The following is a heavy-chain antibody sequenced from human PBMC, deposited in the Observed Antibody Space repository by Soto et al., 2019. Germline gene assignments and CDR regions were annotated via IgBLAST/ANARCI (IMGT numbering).Heavy chain of an antibody. CDR2: ISWDGGST. J-gene: IGHJ4*02. CDR3: AKEGEGYDILTGFDY. V-gene: IGHV3-43*01. Sequence: GGSLRLSCAASGFTFDDYTMHWVRQAPGKGLEWVSLISWDGGSTYYADSVKGRFTISRDNSKNSLYLQMNSLRTEDTALYYCAKEGEGYDILTGFDYWGQGTLVTVSS. CDR1: GFTFDDYT. D-gene: IGHD3-9*01.